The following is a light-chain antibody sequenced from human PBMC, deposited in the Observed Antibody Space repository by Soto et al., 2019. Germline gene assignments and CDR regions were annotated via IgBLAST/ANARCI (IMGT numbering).Light chain of an antibody. V-gene: IGLV2-11*01. CDR3: CSYAGTYTLV. J-gene: IGLJ3*02. CDR1: SSDVGGYDL. Sequence: QSVLTQPRSVSGSPGQSVTISCTGSSSDVGGYDLVSWYQQHPGKAPKLMISDVSERPSGVPDRVSGSKSANTASLTISGLQAEDEADYYCCSYAGTYTLVFGGGTKLTVL. CDR2: DVS.